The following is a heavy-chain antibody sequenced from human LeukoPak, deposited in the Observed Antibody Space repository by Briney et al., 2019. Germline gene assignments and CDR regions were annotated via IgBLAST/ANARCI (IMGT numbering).Heavy chain of an antibody. CDR3: AREWSYGDYYDY. J-gene: IGHJ4*02. CDR2: INPNNGGT. CDR1: GYTFTGYY. V-gene: IGHV1-2*06. Sequence: ASVKVSCKASGYTFTGYYIHWVRQAPGQGLEWMGRINPNNGGTNYAQKFQGRVTMTRDTSISTASTELTRLTSDDTAVFYCAREWSYGDYYDYWGQGTLVTVSS. D-gene: IGHD4-17*01.